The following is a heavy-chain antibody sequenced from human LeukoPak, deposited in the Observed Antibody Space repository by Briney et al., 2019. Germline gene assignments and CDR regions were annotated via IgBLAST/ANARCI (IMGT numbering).Heavy chain of an antibody. J-gene: IGHJ2*01. CDR2: IYHSGST. CDR1: GGSISSSGYS. CDR3: ARTSYCGGDCYTEDWYFDL. Sequence: SQTLSLTCAVSGGSISSSGYSWSWIRQPPGKGLEWIGYIYHSGSTYYNPSLKSRVTISVDRSKNQFSLKLSSVTAADTAVYYCARTSYCGGDCYTEDWYFDLWGRGTLVTVSS. V-gene: IGHV4-30-2*01. D-gene: IGHD2-21*02.